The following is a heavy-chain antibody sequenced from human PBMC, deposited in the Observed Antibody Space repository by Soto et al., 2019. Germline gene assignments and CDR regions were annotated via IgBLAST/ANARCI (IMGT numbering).Heavy chain of an antibody. CDR1: GYRFTSYW. D-gene: IGHD3-3*02. V-gene: IGHV5-10-1*01. CDR3: AFLDTSLDFDF. CDR2: IDPSNSYT. J-gene: IGHJ4*02. Sequence: LGESLKISCKGSGYRFTSYWISWVRQMPGKGLEWMGRIDPSNSYTHYSPSFHGHVTISADNSISTAYLQWSNLRASDTAIYYCAFLDTSLDFDFWGQGTLVTVPQ.